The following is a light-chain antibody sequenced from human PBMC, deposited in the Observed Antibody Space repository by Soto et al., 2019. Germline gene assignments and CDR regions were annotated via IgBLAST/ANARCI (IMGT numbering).Light chain of an antibody. CDR1: SSDVGGYNY. Sequence: SALTQPPSASGSPGQSVTISCTGTSSDVGGYNYVSWYQQHPGKAPKLMIYEVSKRPSGVPDRFSGSKSGNTASLTVSGLQAEDEADYYCSSYAGSNIYVFGTGTKVTAL. CDR3: SSYAGSNIYV. V-gene: IGLV2-8*01. CDR2: EVS. J-gene: IGLJ1*01.